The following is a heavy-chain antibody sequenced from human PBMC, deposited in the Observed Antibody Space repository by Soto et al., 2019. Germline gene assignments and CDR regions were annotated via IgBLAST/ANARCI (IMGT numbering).Heavy chain of an antibody. V-gene: IGHV3-15*07. CDR2: IKTKSEGGPT. J-gene: IGHJ6*02. CDR1: GLPISNAW. CDR3: TTGSVEGV. Sequence: EVQLVESGGGLIQPGGSLRLSCAASGLPISNAWMNWVRQAPGKGLEWVGRIKTKSEGGPTDYAAAVKGRFTVSRDDSTNTLYLQMHSLKTEDTAVYYCTTGSVEGVWGQGTTVTVSS. D-gene: IGHD2-15*01.